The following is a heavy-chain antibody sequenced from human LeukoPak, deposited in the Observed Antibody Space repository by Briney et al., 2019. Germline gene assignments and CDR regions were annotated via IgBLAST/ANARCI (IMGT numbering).Heavy chain of an antibody. V-gene: IGHV3-23*01. Sequence: PGGSLRLSCATSGFSFSSYAMSWVRQAPGKGLEWVSAMSSSDDGRYYAASVRGRFTISRDNSKNTLYLQMNSLRAGDTAVYYCAKAMGATLFDYWGQGTLVTVSS. CDR1: GFSFSSYA. CDR3: AKAMGATLFDY. J-gene: IGHJ4*02. D-gene: IGHD1-26*01. CDR2: MSSSDDGR.